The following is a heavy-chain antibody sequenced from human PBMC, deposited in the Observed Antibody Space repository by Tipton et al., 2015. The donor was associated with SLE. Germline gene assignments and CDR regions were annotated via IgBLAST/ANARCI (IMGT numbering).Heavy chain of an antibody. CDR2: IYHSGST. D-gene: IGHD5-24*01. V-gene: IGHV4-38-2*01. CDR1: GYSISSGYY. Sequence: TLSLTCAVSGYSISSGYYWGWIRQPPGKGLEWIGSIYHSGSTYYNPSLKSRVTISVDTSKNQFSLRLSSVTAADTAVYYCARGRGYWGQGTLVTVSS. CDR3: ARGRGY. J-gene: IGHJ4*02.